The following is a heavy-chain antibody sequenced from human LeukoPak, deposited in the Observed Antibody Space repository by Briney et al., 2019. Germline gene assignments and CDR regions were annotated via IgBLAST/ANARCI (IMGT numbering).Heavy chain of an antibody. D-gene: IGHD5-24*01. CDR1: GGSMIGYV. CDR2: IYYSGST. CDR3: ARDTRRDGYNGFDY. V-gene: IGHV4-59*01. Sequence: SGTLCLTCTDTGGSMIGYVWSWIRQPPGKGLEWIGYIYYSGSTNYNPSLKSRVTISVDTSKNQFSLKLSSVTAADTAVYYCARDTRRDGYNGFDYWGQGTLVTVSS. J-gene: IGHJ4*02.